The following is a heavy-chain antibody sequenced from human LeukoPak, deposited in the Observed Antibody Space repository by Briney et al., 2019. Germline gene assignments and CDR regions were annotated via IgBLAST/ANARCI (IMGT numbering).Heavy chain of an antibody. D-gene: IGHD1-14*01. CDR2: VSYSGST. J-gene: IGHJ4*02. CDR3: ARHNPIDQ. CDR1: GGSISSTNYY. Sequence: SETLSLTCTVSGGSISSTNYYWGWIRQPPGKGLEWIGSVSYSGSTYYNASLKSRVTISVDTSENQFSLKLSSVTAADTAVYYCARHNPIDQWGQGTLVTVSS. V-gene: IGHV4-39*01.